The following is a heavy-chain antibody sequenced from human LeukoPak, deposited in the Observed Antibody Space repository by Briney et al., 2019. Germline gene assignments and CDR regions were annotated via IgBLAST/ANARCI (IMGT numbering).Heavy chain of an antibody. CDR2: IYYSGST. CDR3: ARDGYDILRDDTYGMDV. CDR1: GGSISSYY. J-gene: IGHJ6*02. D-gene: IGHD3-9*01. Sequence: SETLSLTCTVSGGSISSYYWSWIRQPPGKGLEWIGYIYYSGSTNYNPSLKSRVTISVDTSKNQFSLKLSSVTAADTAVYYCARDGYDILRDDTYGMDVWGQGTTVTVSS. V-gene: IGHV4-59*01.